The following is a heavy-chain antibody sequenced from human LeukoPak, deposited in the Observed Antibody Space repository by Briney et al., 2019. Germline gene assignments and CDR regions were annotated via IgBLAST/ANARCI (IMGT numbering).Heavy chain of an antibody. Sequence: SETLSLTCNVSGDSISSSSPFYWGWIRQPPAKGLEWIGSIYYTGKTYNNPSLKSRVTMSVDTSKNQFSLNLSSVTAADTAVYYCAREGGGYGDYLGNWFDPWGQGALVTVSS. CDR1: GDSISSSSPFY. J-gene: IGHJ5*02. CDR3: AREGGGYGDYLGNWFDP. D-gene: IGHD4-17*01. CDR2: IYYTGKT. V-gene: IGHV4-39*07.